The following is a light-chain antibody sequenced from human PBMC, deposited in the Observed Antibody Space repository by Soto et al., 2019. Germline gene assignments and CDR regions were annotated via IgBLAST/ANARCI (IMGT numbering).Light chain of an antibody. CDR3: GSYTSSSTLV. Sequence: QSALTQPASVSGSPGQSITISCTGTSSDVGGYNYVSWYQQHPGKAPKLMIYVVSNRPSGVSNRFSGSKSGNTASLTISGLQAEDEADYYCGSYTSSSTLVFGGGTKVNVL. J-gene: IGLJ2*01. V-gene: IGLV2-14*01. CDR1: SSDVGGYNY. CDR2: VVS.